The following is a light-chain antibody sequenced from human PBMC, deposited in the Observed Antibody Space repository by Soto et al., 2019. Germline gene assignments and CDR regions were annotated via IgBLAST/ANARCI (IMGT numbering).Light chain of an antibody. CDR2: LGS. V-gene: IGKV2-28*01. CDR3: MQRLQTPFT. CDR1: QSLLHSSGYNY. Sequence: DLVMTQSPLSLSVTPGEPASISCRSSQSLLHSSGYNYLDWYLQKPGQSPQVLIYLGSIRASGVPDRFSGSASGTDFTLKISTVEADDVGIYYCMQRLQTPFTCGAGTKVDI. J-gene: IGKJ3*01.